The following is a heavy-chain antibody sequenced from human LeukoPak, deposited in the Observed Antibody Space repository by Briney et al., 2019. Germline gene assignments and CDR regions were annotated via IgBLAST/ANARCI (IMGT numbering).Heavy chain of an antibody. CDR2: ISGSGGST. Sequence: GGSLRLSCAASGFTFRSHTMSWVRQAPGKGLEWVSAISGSGGSTYYADSVKGRFTISRDNSKNTLYLQMNSLRAEDTAVYYCAKSPMPNLDYWGQGTLVTVSS. D-gene: IGHD2-2*01. CDR3: AKSPMPNLDY. CDR1: GFTFRSHT. V-gene: IGHV3-23*01. J-gene: IGHJ4*02.